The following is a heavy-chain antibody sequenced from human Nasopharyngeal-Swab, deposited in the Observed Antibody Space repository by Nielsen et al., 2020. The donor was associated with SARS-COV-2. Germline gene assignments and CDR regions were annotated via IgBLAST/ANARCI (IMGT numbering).Heavy chain of an antibody. CDR1: GFIFTSYN. CDR3: ARSKISPSSYYDSSGYYGSYGMDV. Sequence: GGLLRLSCAASGFIFTSYNMNWVRQAPAQGLEWVSSISFSSSYIYYADSVKGRFTLSRDNAKKSLSLQMNSLRAEDSAVYYCARSKISPSSYYDSSGYYGSYGMDVWGQGTTVTVSS. V-gene: IGHV3-21*01. D-gene: IGHD3-22*01. J-gene: IGHJ6*02. CDR2: ISFSSSYI.